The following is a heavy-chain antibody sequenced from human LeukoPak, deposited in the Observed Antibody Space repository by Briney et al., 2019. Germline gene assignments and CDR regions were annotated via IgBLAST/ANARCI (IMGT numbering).Heavy chain of an antibody. Sequence: GGSLRLSCAASGFTFSSYSMNWVRQAPGKGLEWVSSISSSSYIYYADSVKGRLTISRDNAKNSLYLQMNSLRAEDTAVYYCARVPLEYSSSSGLDYWGQGTLVTVSS. CDR1: GFTFSSYS. CDR3: ARVPLEYSSSSGLDY. J-gene: IGHJ4*02. V-gene: IGHV3-21*01. D-gene: IGHD6-6*01. CDR2: ISSSSYI.